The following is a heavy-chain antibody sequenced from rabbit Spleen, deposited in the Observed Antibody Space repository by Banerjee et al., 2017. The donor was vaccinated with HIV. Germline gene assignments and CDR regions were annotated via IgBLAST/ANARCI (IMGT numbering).Heavy chain of an antibody. V-gene: IGHV1S7*01. CDR2: IYPGKSDT. D-gene: IGHD2-1*01. Sequence: QLEESGGGLVQPGGSLKLSCKASEFGFSSYYMNWVRQAPGKGLELIGYIYPGKSDTWYASWVNGRFTISSDNAQNTLYLQLNSLTAADTATYFCARYVGHGGDWGLWGSGTLVTVS. CDR1: EFGFSSYY. CDR3: ARYVGHGGDWGL. J-gene: IGHJ4*01.